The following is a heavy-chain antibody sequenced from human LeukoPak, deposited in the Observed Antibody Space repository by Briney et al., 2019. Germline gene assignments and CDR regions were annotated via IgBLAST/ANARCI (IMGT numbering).Heavy chain of an antibody. V-gene: IGHV4-39*07. CDR3: ARDRAFLRYFDWLLYGHFDY. CDR1: GGSISSSSYY. Sequence: SETLSLTCTVSGGSISSSSYYWGWVRQPPGKGLEWIGSIYYSGSTYYNPSLKSRVTISVDTSKNQFSLKLSSVTAADTAVYYCARDRAFLRYFDWLLYGHFDYWGQGTLVTVSS. J-gene: IGHJ4*02. CDR2: IYYSGST. D-gene: IGHD3-9*01.